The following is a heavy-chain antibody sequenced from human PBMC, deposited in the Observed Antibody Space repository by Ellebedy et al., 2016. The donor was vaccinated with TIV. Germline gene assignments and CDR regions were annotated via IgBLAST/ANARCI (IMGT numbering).Heavy chain of an antibody. J-gene: IGHJ4*02. CDR3: AAGAMADY. Sequence: GESLKISCAASGFTFSSYTMNWVRQAPGKGLEWVSVLSNNSRTTFYADFVKGRFFISRDNSKNILFLQMNSLRAEDTAIYYCAAGAMADYWGQGTVVTVPS. V-gene: IGHV3-23*01. D-gene: IGHD5-18*01. CDR2: LSNNSRTT. CDR1: GFTFSSYT.